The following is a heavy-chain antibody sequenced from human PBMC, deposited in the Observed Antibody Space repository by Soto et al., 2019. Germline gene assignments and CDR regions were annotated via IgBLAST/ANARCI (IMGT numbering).Heavy chain of an antibody. CDR3: AKELVTALYYGMDV. D-gene: IGHD2-15*01. CDR1: GFTFSSYA. Sequence: GGSLRLSCAASGFTFSSYAMTWVRQAPGKGLEWVSTLSGSSGTTYDADFVKGRSTISRDNSKNTLYLQMNGLRADDTAIYYCAKELVTALYYGMDVWGKGTTVTVSS. J-gene: IGHJ6*04. V-gene: IGHV3-23*01. CDR2: LSGSSGTT.